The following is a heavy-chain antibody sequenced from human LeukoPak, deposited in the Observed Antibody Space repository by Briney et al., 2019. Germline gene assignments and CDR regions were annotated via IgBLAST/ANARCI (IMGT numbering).Heavy chain of an antibody. Sequence: SGTLSLTCTVSGGSISSSSYYWGWIRQPPGKGLEWIGSIYYSGSTYYNPSLKSRVTISVDTSKNQFSLKLSSVTAADTAVYYCANFGVVIRWGQGTLVTVSS. J-gene: IGHJ4*02. CDR2: IYYSGST. V-gene: IGHV4-39*01. D-gene: IGHD3-3*01. CDR1: GGSISSSSYY. CDR3: ANFGVVIR.